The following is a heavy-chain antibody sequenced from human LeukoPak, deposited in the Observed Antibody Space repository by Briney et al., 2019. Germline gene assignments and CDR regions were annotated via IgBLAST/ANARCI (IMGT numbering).Heavy chain of an antibody. D-gene: IGHD6-13*01. CDR2: IYYSGST. CDR3: ARESSSSSYFDI. CDR1: GGSISSYY. Sequence: PSETLSLTCTVSGGSISSYYWSWIRQPPGKGLEWIGYIYYSGSTNYNPSLKSRVTISVDTSKNRFSLKLSSVTAADTAVYYCARESSSSSYFDIWGQGTMVTVSS. V-gene: IGHV4-59*01. J-gene: IGHJ3*02.